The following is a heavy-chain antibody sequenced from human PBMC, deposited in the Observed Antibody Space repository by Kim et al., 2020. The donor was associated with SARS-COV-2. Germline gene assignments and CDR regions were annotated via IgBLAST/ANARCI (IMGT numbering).Heavy chain of an antibody. J-gene: IGHJ6*02. CDR1: GYTFSSYA. V-gene: IGHV1-3*01. CDR3: ARDQTIGTAGILFPIFYYYFMDV. Sequence: ASVKVSCKASGYTFSSYAIHWVRQAPGQRLEWMGWINAGNGNTKYSQKFQGRVTITRDTSASTAYMELSSLRSEDTAVYYCARDQTIGTAGILFPIFYYYFMDVWGQGTTVTISS. D-gene: IGHD6-13*01. CDR2: INAGNGNT.